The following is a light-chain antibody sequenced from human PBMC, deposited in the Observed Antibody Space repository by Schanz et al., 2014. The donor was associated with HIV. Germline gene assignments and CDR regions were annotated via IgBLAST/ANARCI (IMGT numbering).Light chain of an antibody. Sequence: QSALTQPASVSGSPGQSITISCTGTSSDVGGYNYASRDQHHPCKAPKLMIYDVSNRPSGVSNRFSGSKSGNTASLTISGLQAEEEADYYCSSYTSSSTYVFGTGTKLTVL. CDR1: SSDVGGYNY. CDR2: DVS. J-gene: IGLJ1*01. V-gene: IGLV2-14*03. CDR3: SSYTSSSTYV.